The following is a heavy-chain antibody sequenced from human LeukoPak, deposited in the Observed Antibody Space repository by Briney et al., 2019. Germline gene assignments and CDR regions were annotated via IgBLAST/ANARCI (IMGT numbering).Heavy chain of an antibody. J-gene: IGHJ3*02. CDR1: GGSISSYY. V-gene: IGHV4-4*07. CDR3: ARARYYYGSGSAHAFDI. CDR2: IYTSGTT. Sequence: SETLSLTCTVSGGSISSYYWSWIRQPAGKGLEWIGRIYTSGTTNYNPSLKSRVTMSVDTSKKQFSLKLSSVTAADTAVYYCARARYYYGSGSAHAFDIWGQGTMVTVSS. D-gene: IGHD3-10*01.